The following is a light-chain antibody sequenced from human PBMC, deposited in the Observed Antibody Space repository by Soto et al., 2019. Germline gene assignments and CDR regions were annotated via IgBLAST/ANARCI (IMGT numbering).Light chain of an antibody. V-gene: IGLV2-14*01. CDR1: SSDVGGYNY. Sequence: QSALTQPASVSGSPGQSITISCTGTSSDVGGYNYVSWYQQHPGKAPKLMIYDVSNRPSGISNRFSGSKSGNTASLTISGLQADDEADYYCSSYTSSSTVVFGVGTKLTVL. CDR2: DVS. J-gene: IGLJ2*01. CDR3: SSYTSSSTVV.